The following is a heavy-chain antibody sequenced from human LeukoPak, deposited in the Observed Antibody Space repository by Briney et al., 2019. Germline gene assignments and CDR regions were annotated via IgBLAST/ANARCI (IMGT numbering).Heavy chain of an antibody. CDR1: GGSISSSSYY. Sequence: PSETLSLTCTVSGGSISSSSYYWGWIRQPPGKGLEWIGSIYYSGSTYYNPSLKSRVTISVDTSKNQFSLKLSSVTAADTAVYYCARDGASSSDQIVVVPAASGEEMFDPWGQGTLVTVSS. CDR2: IYYSGST. J-gene: IGHJ5*02. D-gene: IGHD2-2*01. V-gene: IGHV4-39*07. CDR3: ARDGASSSDQIVVVPAASGEEMFDP.